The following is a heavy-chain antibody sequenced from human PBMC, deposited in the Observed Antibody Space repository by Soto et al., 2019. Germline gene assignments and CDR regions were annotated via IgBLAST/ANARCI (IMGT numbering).Heavy chain of an antibody. J-gene: IGHJ6*02. D-gene: IGHD3-10*01. CDR1: GFTFRCYW. V-gene: IGHV3-74*01. CDR2: INSDGSNT. CDR3: ARDETQTFRSFVHYYGVDV. Sequence: GSLILTCAASGFTFRCYWMHWVRQAPGKGLVWVSHINSDGSNTNYADSVKGRFTISRDNAKNTLYLQMNSLRTEDTAIYYCARDETQTFRSFVHYYGVDVWGQGTTVTVSS.